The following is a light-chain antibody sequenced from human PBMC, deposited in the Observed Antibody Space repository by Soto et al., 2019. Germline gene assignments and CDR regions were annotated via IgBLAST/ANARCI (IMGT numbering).Light chain of an antibody. Sequence: ELVLTQSPGTLSLSPGERATLSCRAIQSVDSRFLDWYQQKPGQAPRLHISSKFSRATGIPDRFSGSGSGTDFNLTISRLEPEDFAVYYCQQYGSSPRWTFGQGTKVDIK. CDR2: SKF. CDR3: QQYGSSPRWT. CDR1: QSVDSRF. J-gene: IGKJ1*01. V-gene: IGKV3-20*01.